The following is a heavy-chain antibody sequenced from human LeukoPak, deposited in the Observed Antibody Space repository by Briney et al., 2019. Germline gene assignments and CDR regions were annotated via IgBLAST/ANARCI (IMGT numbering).Heavy chain of an antibody. Sequence: GASVKVSCKASGGTFSSYAISWVRQAPGQGLEWMGGIILIFGTANYAQKFQGRVTITADESTSTAYMELSSLRSEDTAVYYCATRSGNNFNDYWGQGTLVTVSS. CDR2: IILIFGTA. D-gene: IGHD2-15*01. CDR1: GGTFSSYA. J-gene: IGHJ4*02. V-gene: IGHV1-69*13. CDR3: ATRSGNNFNDY.